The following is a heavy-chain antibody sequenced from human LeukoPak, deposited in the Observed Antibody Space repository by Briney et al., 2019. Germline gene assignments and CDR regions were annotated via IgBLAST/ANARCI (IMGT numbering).Heavy chain of an antibody. CDR3: ARHYNFWSGSDY. CDR2: IKQDGTEK. D-gene: IGHD3-3*01. Sequence: GGSLRLSCAASGLTFSNYWMSWVRQAPGKGLEWVANIKQDGTEKYYVDSVKGRFTISRDNAKNSLYLQMNSLRAEDTAVYYCARHYNFWSGSDYWGQGTLVTVSS. J-gene: IGHJ4*02. V-gene: IGHV3-7*01. CDR1: GLTFSNYW.